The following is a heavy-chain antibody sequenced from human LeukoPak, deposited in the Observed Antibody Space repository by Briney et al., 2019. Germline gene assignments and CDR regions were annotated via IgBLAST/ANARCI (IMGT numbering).Heavy chain of an antibody. V-gene: IGHV3-30-3*01. CDR2: ISYDGSNK. J-gene: IGHJ4*02. D-gene: IGHD3-16*02. Sequence: GGSLRLSCAASGFTFSSYAMSWVRQAPGKGLEWVAVISYDGSNKYYADSVKGRFTISRDNSKNTLYLQMNSLRAEDTAVYYCARGYDYVWGSYRSNYFDYWGQGTLVTVSS. CDR3: ARGYDYVWGSYRSNYFDY. CDR1: GFTFSSYA.